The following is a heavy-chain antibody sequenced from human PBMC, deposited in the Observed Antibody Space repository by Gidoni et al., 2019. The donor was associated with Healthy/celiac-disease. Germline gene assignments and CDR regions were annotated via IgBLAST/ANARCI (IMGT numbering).Heavy chain of an antibody. CDR2: ISGSGGST. J-gene: IGHJ4*02. CDR1: GFTFSSYA. Sequence: EVQLLESGGGLVQPGGSLRLSCAASGFTFSSYAMSWVRQAPGKGLEWVSAISGSGGSTYYADSVKGRFTISRDNSKNTLYLQMNSLRAEDTAVYYCAKWIGYCSGGSCYLDYWGQGTLVTVSS. D-gene: IGHD2-15*01. V-gene: IGHV3-23*01. CDR3: AKWIGYCSGGSCYLDY.